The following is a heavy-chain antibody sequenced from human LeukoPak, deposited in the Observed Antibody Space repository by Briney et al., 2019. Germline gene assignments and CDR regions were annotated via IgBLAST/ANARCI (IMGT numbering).Heavy chain of an antibody. CDR3: ARNYYDSSGYYNH. V-gene: IGHV1-69*05. D-gene: IGHD3-22*01. CDR1: GGTFSSYA. Sequence: SVKVSCKASGGTFSSYAISWVGQAPGQGLEWMGRIIPIFGTANYAQKFQGRVTITTDESTSTAYMELSSLRSEDTAVYYCARNYYDSSGYYNHWGQGTLVTVSS. CDR2: IIPIFGTA. J-gene: IGHJ5*02.